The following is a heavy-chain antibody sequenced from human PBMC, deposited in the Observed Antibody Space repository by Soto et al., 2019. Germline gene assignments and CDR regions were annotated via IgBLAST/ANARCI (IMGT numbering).Heavy chain of an antibody. CDR2: IIPIFGTA. Sequence: SVKVSCKASGGTFSSYAISWVRQAPGQGLEWMGGIIPIFGTANYAQKFQGRVTITADKSTSTAYMELSGLRSEDTAVYYCARDRYDYVWGSYRYSPDAFDIWGQGTMVTVS. CDR3: ARDRYDYVWGSYRYSPDAFDI. CDR1: GGTFSSYA. J-gene: IGHJ3*02. D-gene: IGHD3-16*02. V-gene: IGHV1-69*06.